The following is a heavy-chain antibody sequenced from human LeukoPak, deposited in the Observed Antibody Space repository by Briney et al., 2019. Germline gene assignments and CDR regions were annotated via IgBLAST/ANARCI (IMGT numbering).Heavy chain of an antibody. CDR1: GFTFSNYA. CDR3: AIDYPPPTIEAPGTTL. V-gene: IGHV3-23*01. D-gene: IGHD6-13*01. CDR2: TSGSGDDT. J-gene: IGHJ4*02. Sequence: GGSLRLSCVASGFTFSNYAMGWVRQAPGKGLEWVSGTSGSGDDTYYGDSVRGRFTISRDNSKNMLYLQMDNLRAEDTALYYCAIDYPPPTIEAPGTTLWGQGTLVTVSS.